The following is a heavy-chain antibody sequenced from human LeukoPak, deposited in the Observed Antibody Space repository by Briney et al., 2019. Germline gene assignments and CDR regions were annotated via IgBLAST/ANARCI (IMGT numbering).Heavy chain of an antibody. CDR1: GGSISSGDYY. Sequence: SETLSLTCTVSGGSISSGDYYWSWIRQPPGKGLEWIGYIYYSGSTYYNPSLKSRVTISVDTSKNQFSLKLSSVTAADTAVYYCARSAPLSHDYGDYDYFDYWGQGTLVTVSS. CDR3: ARSAPLSHDYGDYDYFDY. CDR2: IYYSGST. V-gene: IGHV4-30-4*01. J-gene: IGHJ4*02. D-gene: IGHD4-17*01.